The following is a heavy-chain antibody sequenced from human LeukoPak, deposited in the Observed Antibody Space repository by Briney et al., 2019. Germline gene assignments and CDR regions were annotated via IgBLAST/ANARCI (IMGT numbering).Heavy chain of an antibody. Sequence: GGSLRLSCAASGFAVSSNYMSWVRQAPGKGLEWVSIIFSGGGAYYADSVKGRFTISRDSSKNTLYLQMNGLRAEDTAVYYCARARGREEYFDPWGQGTLVTVSS. J-gene: IGHJ5*02. CDR1: GFAVSSNY. V-gene: IGHV3-53*01. D-gene: IGHD6-6*01. CDR2: IFSGGGA. CDR3: ARARGREEYFDP.